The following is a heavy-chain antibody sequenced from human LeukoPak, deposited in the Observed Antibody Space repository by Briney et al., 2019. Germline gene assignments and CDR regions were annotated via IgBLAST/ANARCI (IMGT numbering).Heavy chain of an antibody. Sequence: KXXXYTFTSYYMHWARQAPGQGLEWMGMINPSGGSTRYAQKFQGRVTMTRDMSTSTVYMELSSLRSEDTAVYYRAXGXXFXEWXPFXYWGQGTLXTVSS. J-gene: IGHJ4*02. CDR2: INPSGGST. V-gene: IGHV1-46*01. CDR1: XYTFTSYY. CDR3: AXGXXFXEWXPFXY. D-gene: IGHD3-3*01.